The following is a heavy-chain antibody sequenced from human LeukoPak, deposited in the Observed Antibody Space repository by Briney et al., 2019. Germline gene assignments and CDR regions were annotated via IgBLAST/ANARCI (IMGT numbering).Heavy chain of an antibody. D-gene: IGHD6-13*01. CDR2: IIPIFGTA. CDR1: GGTFSSYA. V-gene: IGHV1-69*13. J-gene: IGHJ4*02. CDR3: ARAVDNSSWSHPFDY. Sequence: GASVKVSCKASGGTFSSYAISWVRQAPGQGLEWMGGIIPIFGTANYAQKFQGRVTITADESTSTAYMELSSLRSEDTAVYYCARAVDNSSWSHPFDYWGQGTLVTVSS.